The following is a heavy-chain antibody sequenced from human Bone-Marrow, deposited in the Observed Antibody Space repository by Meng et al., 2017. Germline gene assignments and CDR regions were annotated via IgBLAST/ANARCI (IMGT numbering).Heavy chain of an antibody. Sequence: QFQLPQSGPRLVKPSQPLSVPCAISGDSFSGNRALWHWVRQSPSRGLEWLGHTYYRSQWQSHYGASVKSRISIYADTSRNQFSLILNSVTPEDTAVYYCASWYGESWGQGTLVTVSS. V-gene: IGHV6-1*01. CDR2: TYYRSQWQS. CDR3: ASWYGES. CDR1: GDSFSGNRAL. D-gene: IGHD3-10*01. J-gene: IGHJ4*02.